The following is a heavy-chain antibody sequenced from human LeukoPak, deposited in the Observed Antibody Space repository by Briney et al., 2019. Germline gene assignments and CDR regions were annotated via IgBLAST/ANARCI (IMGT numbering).Heavy chain of an antibody. D-gene: IGHD6-13*01. CDR3: ANDPGMAAAGHYYYYGMDV. J-gene: IGHJ6*02. V-gene: IGHV3-30*02. CDR1: GFTFSSYG. Sequence: GGSLRLSCAASGFTFSSYGMHWVRQAPGKGLEWVAFIRYDGSNKYYADSVKGRFTISRDNSKNTLYLQMNSLRAEDTAVHYCANDPGMAAAGHYYYYGMDVWGQGTTVTVSS. CDR2: IRYDGSNK.